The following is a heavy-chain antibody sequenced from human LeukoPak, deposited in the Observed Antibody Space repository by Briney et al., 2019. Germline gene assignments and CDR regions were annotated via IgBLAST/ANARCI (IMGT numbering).Heavy chain of an antibody. CDR3: ARIRDGYNDAYDI. V-gene: IGHV1-46*01. Sequence: ASVKVSCKASGYTFTSYGISWVRQAPGQGLEWMGLINPGGANTNYAQNFQGRVTMTRDTSTSTVYMELSSLRSEDTAIYYCARIRDGYNDAYDIWGQGTVVTVPS. J-gene: IGHJ3*02. CDR2: INPGGANT. D-gene: IGHD5-24*01. CDR1: GYTFTSYG.